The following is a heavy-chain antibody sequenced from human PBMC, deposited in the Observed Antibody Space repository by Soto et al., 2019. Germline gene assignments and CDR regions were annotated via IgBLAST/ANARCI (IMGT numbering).Heavy chain of an antibody. Sequence: GGSLRLSCTASGFTFSNMWMSWVRQAPGKGLEWVGRIKDKTDGGATDYAAPVKGRFAISRDDSKSRLYLQMNSLKTDDTAVYYCTTGHYWGQGTLVTVSS. CDR3: TTGHY. CDR2: IKDKTDGGAT. V-gene: IGHV3-15*05. J-gene: IGHJ4*02. CDR1: GFTFSNMW.